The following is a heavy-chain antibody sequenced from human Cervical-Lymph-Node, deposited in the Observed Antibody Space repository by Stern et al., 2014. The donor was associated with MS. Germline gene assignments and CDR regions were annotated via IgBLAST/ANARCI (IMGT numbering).Heavy chain of an antibody. V-gene: IGHV3-33*01. J-gene: IGHJ4*02. D-gene: IGHD6-19*01. Sequence: VQLEESGGDVVQPGRSLRLSCAASGFTFSNHGMNWVRQAPGKGLEWVASIWYDGRNKKYEESVKGRFTISRDNTNRMLYLQMNSLRAEDTAVYYCLRSSSSGWDYWGQGTLVTVSS. CDR3: LRSSSSGWDY. CDR2: IWYDGRNK. CDR1: GFTFSNHG.